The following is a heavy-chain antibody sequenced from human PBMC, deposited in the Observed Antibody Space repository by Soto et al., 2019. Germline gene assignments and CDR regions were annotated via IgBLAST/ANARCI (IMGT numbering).Heavy chain of an antibody. Sequence: EVQLVESGGGVVQPGGSLRLSCAASGFTFSTYDMHGVRQATGKGLEWVSAIGAADDPYDSGYVKGRFTISRENAKSSLSLQMNSLRVGDTAVYYCARAYSGQLPRRADYYYAMDVWGTGTTVTVSS. J-gene: IGHJ6*04. CDR3: ARAYSGQLPRRADYYYAMDV. CDR1: GFTFSTYD. V-gene: IGHV3-13*05. D-gene: IGHD2-2*01. CDR2: IGAADDP.